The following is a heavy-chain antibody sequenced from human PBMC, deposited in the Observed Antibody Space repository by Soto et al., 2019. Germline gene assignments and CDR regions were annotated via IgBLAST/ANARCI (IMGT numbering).Heavy chain of an antibody. CDR3: ATPGKNYYDSSGYYTTFDY. J-gene: IGHJ4*02. Sequence: SETLSLTCAVYGGSFSGYYWSWIRPPPGKGLEWIGEINHSGSTNYNPSLKSRVTISVDTSKNQFSLKLSSVTAADTAVYYCATPGKNYYDSSGYYTTFDYWGQGTLVTVSS. V-gene: IGHV4-34*01. D-gene: IGHD3-22*01. CDR2: INHSGST. CDR1: GGSFSGYY.